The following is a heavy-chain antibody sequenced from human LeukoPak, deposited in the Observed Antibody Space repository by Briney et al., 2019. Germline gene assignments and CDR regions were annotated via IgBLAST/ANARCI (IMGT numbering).Heavy chain of an antibody. CDR2: ISGSVGST. V-gene: IGHV3-23*01. Sequence: GGSLRLSCAASGFTFSSYAVSWVREGPGKGLEWVSAISGSVGSTYYADSVKGRFTISRDNSKNTLYLQMNSLRAEDTAVYYCAKDTYYGSGSYSPFDYWGQGTLVTVSS. J-gene: IGHJ4*02. CDR1: GFTFSSYA. D-gene: IGHD3-10*01. CDR3: AKDTYYGSGSYSPFDY.